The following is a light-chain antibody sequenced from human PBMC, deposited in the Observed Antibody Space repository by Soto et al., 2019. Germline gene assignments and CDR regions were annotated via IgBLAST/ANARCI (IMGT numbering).Light chain of an antibody. Sequence: DIQMTQSPSSLSAFVGDRLTITCRASQSITTSLNWYQQKPGKAPNLLIYAASSLQSGVPSRFSGSGSGKDFTLTISSLQPEDFATYYCQQSYSTPFTFGPGTKVDIK. CDR1: QSITTS. CDR3: QQSYSTPFT. J-gene: IGKJ3*01. V-gene: IGKV1-39*01. CDR2: AAS.